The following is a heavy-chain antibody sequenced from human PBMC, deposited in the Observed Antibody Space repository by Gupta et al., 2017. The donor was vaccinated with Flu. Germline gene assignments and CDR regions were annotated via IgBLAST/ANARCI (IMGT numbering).Heavy chain of an antibody. V-gene: IGHV1-2*06. D-gene: IGHD2-2*01. Sequence: QVQLLQSGAEVKKPGASVKVSCSASGYTFTGYYMHWVRQAPGQGLEWVGRINPHGGGTDYAQKFQGRVTMTRDTSISTAYMELDSLTPDDTAVYYCAGRGFCSSSSCYMDVWGRGTTVTVSS. CDR2: INPHGGGT. J-gene: IGHJ6*04. CDR1: GYTFTGYY. CDR3: AGRGFCSSSSCYMDV.